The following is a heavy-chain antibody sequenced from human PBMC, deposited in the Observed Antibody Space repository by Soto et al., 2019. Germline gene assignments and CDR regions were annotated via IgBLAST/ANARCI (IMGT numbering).Heavy chain of an antibody. J-gene: IGHJ4*02. CDR2: ILTGGIT. CDR3: ARDLFILHPAGIMFDS. Sequence: EVQLVESGGDLVQPGGSLRLSCAASGFTVSSNHMSWVRQAPGKRPEWVAVILTGGITYYSDSVKDRFTISRDNSKNTLNLLMDNLRGEDTGVYFCARDLFILHPAGIMFDSWGQGTPVTVSS. D-gene: IGHD2-21*01. V-gene: IGHV3-66*01. CDR1: GFTVSSNH.